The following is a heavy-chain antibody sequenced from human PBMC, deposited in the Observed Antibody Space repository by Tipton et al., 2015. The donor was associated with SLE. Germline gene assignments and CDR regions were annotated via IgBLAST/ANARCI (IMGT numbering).Heavy chain of an antibody. V-gene: IGHV4-59*01. J-gene: IGHJ5*02. CDR2: IDYTGST. CDR1: GGSFGFYY. D-gene: IGHD2-2*01. Sequence: TLSLTCTVAGGSFGFYYWTWIRQPPGQGLQWIGHIDYTGSTHYSPSLKTRVTISEDTSTNQFSLRLSSVTAADTAVYYCARVDSTDWWSDPWGQGTLVTVSS. CDR3: ARVDSTDWWSDP.